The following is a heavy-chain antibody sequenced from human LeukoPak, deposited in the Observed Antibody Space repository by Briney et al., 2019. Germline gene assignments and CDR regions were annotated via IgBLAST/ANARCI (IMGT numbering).Heavy chain of an antibody. D-gene: IGHD3-10*01. CDR3: ARDTHYGSGSLYYYYGMDV. Sequence: ASVKVSCKASGYTFTGYYMHWVRQAPGQGLEWMGWINPNSGGTNYAQKFQGWVTMTRNTSISTAYMELSSLRSEDTAVYYCARDTHYGSGSLYYYYGMDVWGQGTTVTVSS. CDR1: GYTFTGYY. CDR2: INPNSGGT. J-gene: IGHJ6*02. V-gene: IGHV1-2*04.